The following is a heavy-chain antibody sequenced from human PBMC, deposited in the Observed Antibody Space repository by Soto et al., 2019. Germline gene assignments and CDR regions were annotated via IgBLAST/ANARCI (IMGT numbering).Heavy chain of an antibody. D-gene: IGHD5-12*01. CDR3: ARTDHPRYSGHETFDY. CDR1: GGTFSSYA. V-gene: IGHV1-69*13. J-gene: IGHJ4*02. CDR2: IIPIFGTA. Sequence: PSVKVSCKASGGTFSSYAISWVRQAPGQGLEWMGGIIPIFGTANYAQKFQGRVTITADESTSTAYMELSSLRSEDTAVYYCARTDHPRYSGHETFDYWGKGTLVTVSS.